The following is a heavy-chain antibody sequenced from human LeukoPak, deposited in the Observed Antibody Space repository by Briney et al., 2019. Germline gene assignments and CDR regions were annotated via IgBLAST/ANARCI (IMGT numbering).Heavy chain of an antibody. V-gene: IGHV4-59*01. CDR1: NGSISNYF. CDR3: ASLGGYYESSSYSQLDAFDI. CDR2: VHHSGTA. J-gene: IGHJ3*02. Sequence: PSETLSLTCTVPNGSISNYFWSWIRQPPGKGLEWIGYVHHSGTANYNPSLMSRVNISIDTSEHRLSLKLSSVTAADTALYYCASLGGYYESSSYSQLDAFDIWGQGTMVTVSS. D-gene: IGHD3-22*01.